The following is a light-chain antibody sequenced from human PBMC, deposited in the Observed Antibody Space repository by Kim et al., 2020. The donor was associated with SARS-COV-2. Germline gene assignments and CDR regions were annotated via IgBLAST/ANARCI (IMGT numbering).Light chain of an antibody. CDR1: NSNIGSNT. CDR3: AAWDDSLNGV. V-gene: IGLV1-44*01. Sequence: ELTQPPSASVTPGQRVTISCSGSNSNIGSNTVSWYQQLPGTAPKLLIYSNNQRPSGVPYRFSGSKSGTSASLAISGLQSDDEADYYCAAWDDSLNGVFGGGTKLTVL. CDR2: SNN. J-gene: IGLJ3*02.